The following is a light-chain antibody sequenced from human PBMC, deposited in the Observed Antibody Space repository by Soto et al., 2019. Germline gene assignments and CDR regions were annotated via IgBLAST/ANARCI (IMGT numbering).Light chain of an antibody. J-gene: IGKJ4*01. CDR3: HQANSFPLT. V-gene: IGKV1-12*01. CDR2: TGS. Sequence: DIQMTQSPSSVSASVGDRVSITCRASQGISNWLAWYQQKPGRAPKLLIYTGSSLQSGVPTRFSGTGSGTDFSLTISSLQPEDVATYSFHQANSFPLTFGAGTKVEIK. CDR1: QGISNW.